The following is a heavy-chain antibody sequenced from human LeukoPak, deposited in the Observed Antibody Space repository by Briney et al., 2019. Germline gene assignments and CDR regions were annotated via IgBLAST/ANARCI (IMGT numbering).Heavy chain of an antibody. Sequence: SQTLSLTCIVSGGSISRGSYYWNWIRQPAGKGLEWMGRSHNSGSTNYNPSLKSRVTISVDTSKNQFSLKLSSVTAADTAVYYCARHGGDFWSGYYRYFDYWGQGTLVTVSS. CDR1: GGSISRGSYY. V-gene: IGHV4-61*02. CDR3: ARHGGDFWSGYYRYFDY. D-gene: IGHD3-3*01. J-gene: IGHJ4*02. CDR2: SHNSGST.